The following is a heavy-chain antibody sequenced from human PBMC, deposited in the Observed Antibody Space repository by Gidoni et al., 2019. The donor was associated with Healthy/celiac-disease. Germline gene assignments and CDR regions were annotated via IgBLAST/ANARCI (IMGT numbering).Heavy chain of an antibody. V-gene: IGHV3-23*01. Sequence: EVQLLESGGGLVQPGGSLRLSCAASGFTFSSYAMSWVRQAPGKGLAWVSAISGSGGSTYYADSVKGRFTISRDNSKNTLYLQMNSLRAEDTAVYYCAKALWWQLARDYFDYWGQGTLVTVSS. CDR2: ISGSGGST. D-gene: IGHD2-15*01. J-gene: IGHJ4*02. CDR3: AKALWWQLARDYFDY. CDR1: GFTFSSYA.